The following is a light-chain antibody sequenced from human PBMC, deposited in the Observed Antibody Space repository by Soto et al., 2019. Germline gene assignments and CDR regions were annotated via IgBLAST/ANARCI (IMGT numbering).Light chain of an antibody. V-gene: IGLV2-14*01. CDR1: SSDLGAYYY. CDR2: DVS. Sequence: QSALTQPASVSGSPGQSITIPCTGTSSDLGAYYYISWYLQHPGKAPKVMIYDVSSRPSGVSNRFSGSKSGNTASLTISGLQAEDEADYYCCSYTTSSTYVVGTGTKLTVL. J-gene: IGLJ1*01. CDR3: CSYTTSSTYV.